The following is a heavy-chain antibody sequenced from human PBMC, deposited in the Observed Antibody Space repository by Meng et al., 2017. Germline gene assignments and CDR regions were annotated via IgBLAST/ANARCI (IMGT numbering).Heavy chain of an antibody. V-gene: IGHV1-46*01. CDR1: GFTLTKYF. Sequence: GQLVEVGSEVKKSGASVKVSCKTSGFTLTKYFMHWVRQAPGQGLEWMGAIHPTGGGTRYAQQFQGRFTTTRDTSTSTVYMELSSLGSDDTAVYYCAREGTGYCGGGSCFSFDYWGQGSLVTVSS. J-gene: IGHJ4*02. CDR2: IHPTGGGT. CDR3: AREGTGYCGGGSCFSFDY. D-gene: IGHD2-15*01.